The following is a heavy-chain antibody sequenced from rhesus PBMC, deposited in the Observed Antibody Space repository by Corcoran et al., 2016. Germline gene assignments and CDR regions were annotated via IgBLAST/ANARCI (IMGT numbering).Heavy chain of an antibody. CDR2: ISGSSGST. D-gene: IGHD2-39*01. V-gene: IGHV4-99*01. CDR1: GYSISSGYY. J-gene: IGHJ5-1*01. CDR3: ARTPGNRFDV. Sequence: QVQLQESGPGLVKPSETLSLTCAVSGYSISSGYYWGWIRPPPGKGLEYIGYISGSSGSTYYNTSLKSRVTISKDTSKNQFSLKLSSVTAADTAVYYCARTPGNRFDVWGPGVLVTVSS.